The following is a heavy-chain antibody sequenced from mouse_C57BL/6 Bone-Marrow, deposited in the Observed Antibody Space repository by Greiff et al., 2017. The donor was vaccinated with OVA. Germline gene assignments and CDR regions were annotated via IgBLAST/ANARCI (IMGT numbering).Heavy chain of an antibody. D-gene: IGHD3-1*01. J-gene: IGHJ2*01. CDR3: TTGASIEARSFDY. CDR2: IDPEDGDT. V-gene: IGHV14-1*01. Sequence: VQLQQSGAELVRPGASVKLSCTASGFNIKDYYMHWVKQRPEQGLEWIGRIDPEDGDTEYAPKFQGKATMTADTSSNTAYLQLSSLTSEDTAVYYCTTGASIEARSFDYWGQGTTLTVSS. CDR1: GFNIKDYY.